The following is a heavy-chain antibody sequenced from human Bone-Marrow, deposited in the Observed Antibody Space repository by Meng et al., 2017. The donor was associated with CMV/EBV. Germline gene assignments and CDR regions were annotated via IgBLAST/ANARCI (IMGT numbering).Heavy chain of an antibody. CDR3: ATIGEYSSSWYHRLDY. D-gene: IGHD6-13*01. Sequence: GESLNISCAASEFTFSSYAMGWVRQAPGKGLEWVSSISGSSSYIYYADSVKGRFTISRDNAKNSLYLKMNSLRAEDTAVYYCATIGEYSSSWYHRLDYWGQGTLVTVSS. V-gene: IGHV3-21*01. CDR2: ISGSSSYI. CDR1: EFTFSSYA. J-gene: IGHJ4*02.